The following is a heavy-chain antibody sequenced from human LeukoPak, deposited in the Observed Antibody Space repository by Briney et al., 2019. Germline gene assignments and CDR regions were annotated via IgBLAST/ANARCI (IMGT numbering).Heavy chain of an antibody. D-gene: IGHD6-13*01. CDR2: MYTDGST. Sequence: PSETLSLTCIVSGVSMSSYYWSWIRQPAGKGLEWIGRMYTDGSTNYNPFLNGRVTMSVDTSKKHFSLRLDTVTAADTAVYYCATYDQKLAFDNWGQGTLVTVSS. CDR3: ATYDQKLAFDN. V-gene: IGHV4-4*07. J-gene: IGHJ4*02. CDR1: GVSMSSYY.